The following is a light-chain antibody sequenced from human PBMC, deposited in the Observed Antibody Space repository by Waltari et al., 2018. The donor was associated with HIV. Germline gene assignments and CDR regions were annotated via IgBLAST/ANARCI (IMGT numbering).Light chain of an antibody. CDR2: AAS. CDR3: QQAHTFPFT. V-gene: IGKV1-12*01. CDR1: QGITTW. Sequence: DIQMTQSPSSVSASVGDRVTITCRASQGITTWLAWYQQKPGKAPNLLIYAASSLQSEVPSRFSGSGSGTEFTLTISSLQPEDFATYYCQQAHTFPFTFGPGTKVDVK. J-gene: IGKJ3*01.